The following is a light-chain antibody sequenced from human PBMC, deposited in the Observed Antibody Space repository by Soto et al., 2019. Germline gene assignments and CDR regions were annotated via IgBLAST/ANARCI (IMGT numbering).Light chain of an antibody. CDR2: GAS. J-gene: IGKJ5*01. Sequence: QSPGTLSLSPGERATLSCRASQTISSNYLAWYQQKPGQAPRLLIYGASGRATRIPDRFSGSGSGTDFTLTISRLEPEDFAVYYCQQYTSSLITFGQGTRLEIK. V-gene: IGKV3-20*01. CDR1: QTISSNY. CDR3: QQYTSSLIT.